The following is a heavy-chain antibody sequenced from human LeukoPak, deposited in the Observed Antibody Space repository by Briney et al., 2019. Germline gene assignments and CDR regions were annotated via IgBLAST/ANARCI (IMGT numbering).Heavy chain of an antibody. J-gene: IGHJ4*02. Sequence: GGSLRLSCAASGFIFSNYVLHWVRQAPGKGLDWVSMISHDGSNEYYADSVKGRFSISRDNSGNTLYLQMNGLRAEDTAVYYCARGAYVSDSFSLHYWGLGTLVTVSS. CDR1: GFIFSNYV. D-gene: IGHD3-10*01. CDR3: ARGAYVSDSFSLHY. CDR2: ISHDGSNE. V-gene: IGHV3-30-3*01.